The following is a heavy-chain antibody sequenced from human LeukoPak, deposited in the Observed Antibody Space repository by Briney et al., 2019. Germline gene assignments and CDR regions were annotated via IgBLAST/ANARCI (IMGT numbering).Heavy chain of an antibody. V-gene: IGHV1-2*02. D-gene: IGHD5-12*01. CDR1: GYTFTGYY. Sequence: ASVKVSCKASGYTFTGYYIHWVRQAAGQGPEWMGWINPNSGDTYYAQKFQGRVTMTRDTSITTAYMELSSLRSDDTAVYYCAKDGTRYGLSSGYWYLDYWGQGTLVTVSS. J-gene: IGHJ4*02. CDR2: INPNSGDT. CDR3: AKDGTRYGLSSGYWYLDY.